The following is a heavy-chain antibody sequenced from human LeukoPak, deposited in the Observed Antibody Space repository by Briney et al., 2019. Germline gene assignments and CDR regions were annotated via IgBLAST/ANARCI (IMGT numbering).Heavy chain of an antibody. V-gene: IGHV3-23*01. CDR3: AIMHPYYDGSGYWVQ. D-gene: IGHD3-22*01. J-gene: IGHJ4*02. Sequence: GGSLRLSCAASGFTFSSYAMSWVHQAPGKGLEWVSGISTSGGSSSYADSVKGRFTISRDNPRNTLYMQMNSLRAEDTALYYCAIMHPYYDGSGYWVQWGQGTLVTVPS. CDR2: ISTSGGSS. CDR1: GFTFSSYA.